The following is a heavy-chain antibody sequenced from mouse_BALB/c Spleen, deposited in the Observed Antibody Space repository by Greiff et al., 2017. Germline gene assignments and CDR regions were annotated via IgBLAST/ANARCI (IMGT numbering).Heavy chain of an antibody. V-gene: IGHV14-3*02. CDR1: GFNITDTY. CDR2: IDPANGNT. Sequence: VQLQQSGAELVKPGASVKLSCTASGFNITDTYMHWVKQRPEQGLEWIGRIDPANGNTKYDPKFQGKATITADTSSNTAYLQLSSLTSEDTAVYYCASDAMDYWGQGTSVTVSS. J-gene: IGHJ4*01. CDR3: ASDAMDY.